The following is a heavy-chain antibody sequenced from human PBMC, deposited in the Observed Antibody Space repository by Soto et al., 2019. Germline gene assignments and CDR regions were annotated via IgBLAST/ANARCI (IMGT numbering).Heavy chain of an antibody. CDR2: FDPEDGET. CDR3: ATGLGYSYGSDAEYFQH. CDR1: GYTLTELS. D-gene: IGHD5-18*01. Sequence: ASVKVSCKVSGYTLTELSMHWVRQAPGKGLEWMGGFDPEDGETIYAQKFQGRVTMTEDTSTDTAYMELSSLRSEDTAVYYCATGLGYSYGSDAEYFQHWGQGTLVTVSS. J-gene: IGHJ1*01. V-gene: IGHV1-24*01.